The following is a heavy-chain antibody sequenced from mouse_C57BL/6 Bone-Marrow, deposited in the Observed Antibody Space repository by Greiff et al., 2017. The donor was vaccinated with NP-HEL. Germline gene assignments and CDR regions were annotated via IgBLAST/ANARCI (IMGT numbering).Heavy chain of an antibody. CDR2: IYPGNSDT. Sequence: DVQLQESGTVLARPGASVKMSCKTSGYTFTSYWMHWVKQRPGQGLEWIGAIYPGNSDTSYNQKFKGKAKLTAVTSASTAYMELSSLTNEDSAVYYCTREVLRFYDEFDYWGQGTTLTVSS. CDR3: TREVLRFYDEFDY. CDR1: GYTFTSYW. V-gene: IGHV1-5*01. J-gene: IGHJ2*01. D-gene: IGHD2-12*01.